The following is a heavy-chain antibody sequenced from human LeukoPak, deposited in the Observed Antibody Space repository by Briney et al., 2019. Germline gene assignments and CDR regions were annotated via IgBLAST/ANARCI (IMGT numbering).Heavy chain of an antibody. CDR3: ASSGYYDFWSGYSNRGDFDY. Sequence: GGSLRLSCAASGFTFSSYWMSWVRQAPGKGLEWVANIKQDGSEKYYVDSVKGRFTISRDNAKNSLYLQMNSLRAEDTAVYYCASSGYYDFWSGYSNRGDFDYWGQGTLVTVSS. CDR2: IKQDGSEK. V-gene: IGHV3-7*01. D-gene: IGHD3-3*01. J-gene: IGHJ4*02. CDR1: GFTFSSYW.